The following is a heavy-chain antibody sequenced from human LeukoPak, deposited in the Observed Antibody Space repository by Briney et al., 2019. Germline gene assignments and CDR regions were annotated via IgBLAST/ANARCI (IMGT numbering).Heavy chain of an antibody. CDR3: ARVAKPYNWFDP. V-gene: IGHV3-30-3*01. J-gene: IGHJ5*02. Sequence: GGSLRLSCAASGFPFSNYAMHRVRQAPGKGLEWVAVISYDGDSRYYADSVKGRFTISRDNSKNTLYLQMNSLRAEDTAVYYCARVAKPYNWFDPWGQGTLVTVSS. CDR1: GFPFSNYA. CDR2: ISYDGDSR.